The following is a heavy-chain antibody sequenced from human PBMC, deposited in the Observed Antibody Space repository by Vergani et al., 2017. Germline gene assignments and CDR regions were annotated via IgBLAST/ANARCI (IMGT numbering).Heavy chain of an antibody. J-gene: IGHJ6*02. CDR1: GFTFGDYA. CDR3: AREDPRGMDV. Sequence: EVQLVESGGGLVQPGRSRRLSCTTSGFTFGDYAMSWFRQAPGKGLEWVGFIRSKAYGGTTEYAASVKGRFSISRDDSKSIAYLQMNSLKIEDTAVYYCAREDPRGMDVWGQGTTVTVSS. CDR2: IRSKAYGGTT. V-gene: IGHV3-49*03.